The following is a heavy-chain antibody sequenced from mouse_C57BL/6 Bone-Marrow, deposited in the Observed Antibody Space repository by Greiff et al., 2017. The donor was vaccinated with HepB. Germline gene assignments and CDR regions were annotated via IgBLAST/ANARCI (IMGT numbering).Heavy chain of an antibody. V-gene: IGHV1-26*01. CDR3: AREAFIYHFDY. Sequence: EVQLQQSGPELVKPGASVKISCKASGYTFTDYYMNWVKQSHGKSLEWIGDINPNNGGTSYNQKFKGKATLTVDKSSSTAYMELRSLTSEDSAVYYCAREAFIYHFDYWGQGTTLTVSS. J-gene: IGHJ2*01. D-gene: IGHD1-1*01. CDR2: INPNNGGT. CDR1: GYTFTDYY.